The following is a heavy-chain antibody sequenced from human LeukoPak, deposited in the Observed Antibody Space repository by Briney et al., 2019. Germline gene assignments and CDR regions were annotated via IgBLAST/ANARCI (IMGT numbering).Heavy chain of an antibody. J-gene: IGHJ6*02. V-gene: IGHV3-9*01. CDR3: ARGPGGYWNYYYGMDV. CDR1: GFTFDDYA. Sequence: GGSLRLSCAASGFTFDDYAMHWVRQAPGKGLEWVSGISWNSGSIGYADSVKGRFTISRDNAKNSLYLQMNSLRAEDTAVYYCARGPGGYWNYYYGMDVWGQGTTVTVSS. D-gene: IGHD5-12*01. CDR2: ISWNSGSI.